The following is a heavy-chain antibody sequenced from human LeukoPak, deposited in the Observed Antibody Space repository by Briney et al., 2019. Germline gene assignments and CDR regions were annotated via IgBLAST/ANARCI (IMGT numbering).Heavy chain of an antibody. V-gene: IGHV3-43*02. CDR2: ISGDGGDT. CDR3: AGSPTVDAAFDI. Sequence: GGSLRLSCVAPGFNFDDCAMHWVRQAPGKGLEWVCLISGDGGDTYYADSVKGRFTISRDNSRNTLALQMNSLRAEDTAVYYCAGSPTVDAAFDIWGQGTMVTVSS. CDR1: GFNFDDCA. J-gene: IGHJ3*02. D-gene: IGHD4-23*01.